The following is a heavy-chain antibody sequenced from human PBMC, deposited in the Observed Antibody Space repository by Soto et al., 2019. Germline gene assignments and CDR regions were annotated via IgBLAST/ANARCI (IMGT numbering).Heavy chain of an antibody. D-gene: IGHD4-17*01. V-gene: IGHV4-39*01. Sequence: SETLSLTCTVSGGSISSSSYYWAWIRQPPGKGLEWTGSIYYSGSTYYNPSLKSRVTISVDTSQNQFSLKLSSVTAADTAVYYCARRVTTVTDNWFDPWGQGTLVTVSS. CDR2: IYYSGST. J-gene: IGHJ5*02. CDR3: ARRVTTVTDNWFDP. CDR1: GGSISSSSYY.